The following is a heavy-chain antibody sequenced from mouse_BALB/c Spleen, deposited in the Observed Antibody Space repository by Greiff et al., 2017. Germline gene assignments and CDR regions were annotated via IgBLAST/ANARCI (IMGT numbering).Heavy chain of an antibody. D-gene: IGHD2-14*01. CDR2: ISYSGST. Sequence: EVKLMESGPGLVKPSQSLSLTCTVTGYSITSDYAWNWIRQFPGNKLEWMGYISYSGSTSYNPSLKSRISITRDTSKNQFFLQLNSVTTEDTATYYCARDRYDVFAYWGQGTLVTVSA. CDR1: GYSITSDYA. J-gene: IGHJ3*01. CDR3: ARDRYDVFAY. V-gene: IGHV3-2*02.